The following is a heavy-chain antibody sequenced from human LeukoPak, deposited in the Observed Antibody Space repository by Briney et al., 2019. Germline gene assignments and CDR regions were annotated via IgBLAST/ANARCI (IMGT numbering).Heavy chain of an antibody. J-gene: IGHJ4*02. D-gene: IGHD3/OR15-3a*01. CDR2: IKQDGSEK. Sequence: PGGSLRLSCAASGFKFSSYAMNWVRQAPGRGLEWVANIKQDGSEKYYVDSLKGRFTISRDNAKSSLFLQMNSLRAEDTAVYYCARDVEASNFWTGYSYWGQGSLVTVSS. V-gene: IGHV3-7*01. CDR3: ARDVEASNFWTGYSY. CDR1: GFKFSSYA.